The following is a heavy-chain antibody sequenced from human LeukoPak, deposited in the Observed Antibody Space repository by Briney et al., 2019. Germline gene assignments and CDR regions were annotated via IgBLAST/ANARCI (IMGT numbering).Heavy chain of an antibody. V-gene: IGHV3-7*05. J-gene: IGHJ4*02. CDR2: IKQDGSEK. D-gene: IGHD3-22*01. Sequence: GGSLRLSCAASGFTFSSYWMSWVRQAPGKGLEWVANIKQDGSEKYYVDSVKGRFTISRDNSKNTVYLQMNSLRAEDTAVYYCAKDPPYYYDSSGYHYFDYWGQGTLVTVSS. CDR3: AKDPPYYYDSSGYHYFDY. CDR1: GFTFSSYW.